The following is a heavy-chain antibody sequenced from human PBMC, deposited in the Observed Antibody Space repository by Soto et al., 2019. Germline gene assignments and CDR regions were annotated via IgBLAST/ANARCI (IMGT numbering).Heavy chain of an antibody. Sequence: SETLSLTCTVSGGSISSSSYYWGWIRQPPGKGLEWIGSIYYSGSTYYNPSLKSRVTISVDTSKNQFSLKLSSVTAADTAVYYCARGEWVDYYYYYMDVWGKGTTVTVSS. J-gene: IGHJ6*03. V-gene: IGHV4-39*01. CDR1: GGSISSSSYY. CDR3: ARGEWVDYYYYYMDV. D-gene: IGHD1-26*01. CDR2: IYYSGST.